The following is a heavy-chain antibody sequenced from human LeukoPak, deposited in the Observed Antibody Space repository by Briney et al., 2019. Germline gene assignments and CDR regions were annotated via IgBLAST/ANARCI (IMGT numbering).Heavy chain of an antibody. CDR1: GGTFSSYA. CDR3: ARDRRDGYNYFFDY. D-gene: IGHD5-24*01. CDR2: TIPIFGTA. Sequence: SVKVSCKASGGTFSSYAISWVRQAPGQGLEWMGRTIPIFGTANYAQKFQGRVTITTDESTSTAYMELSSLRSEDTAVYYCARDRRDGYNYFFDYWGQGTLVTVSS. J-gene: IGHJ4*02. V-gene: IGHV1-69*05.